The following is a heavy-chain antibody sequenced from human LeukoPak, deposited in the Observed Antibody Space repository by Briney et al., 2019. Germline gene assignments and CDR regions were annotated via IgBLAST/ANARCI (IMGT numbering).Heavy chain of an antibody. Sequence: GGSLRLSCAASEFTFDDYAMHWVRQAPGKGLEWVSGISWNSGSIGYADSVKGRFTISRDNAKNSLYLQMNSLRAEDTAVYYCARDAANDFWSGYHRDWGQGTLVTVSS. CDR2: ISWNSGSI. D-gene: IGHD3-3*01. V-gene: IGHV3-9*01. CDR3: ARDAANDFWSGYHRD. CDR1: EFTFDDYA. J-gene: IGHJ4*02.